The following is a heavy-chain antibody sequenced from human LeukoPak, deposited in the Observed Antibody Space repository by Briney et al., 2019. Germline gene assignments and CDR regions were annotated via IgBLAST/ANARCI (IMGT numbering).Heavy chain of an antibody. Sequence: ASVTVSCKASGYTFTGYYMHWVRQAPGQGLEWMGWINPNSGGTNYAQEFQGRVTMTRDTSIRTAYMELSRLRSDDTAVYYCARDLQDAYYFDYWGQGTLVTVSS. J-gene: IGHJ4*02. D-gene: IGHD2-15*01. CDR2: INPNSGGT. V-gene: IGHV1-2*02. CDR1: GYTFTGYY. CDR3: ARDLQDAYYFDY.